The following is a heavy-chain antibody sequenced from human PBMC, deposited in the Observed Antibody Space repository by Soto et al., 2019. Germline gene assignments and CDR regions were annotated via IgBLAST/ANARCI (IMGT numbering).Heavy chain of an antibody. CDR3: ARDKDQYDFWGGALDS. Sequence: QLVESGGGVVQPERSLKLSCTASNFVFSVYSLHWVRQAPGKGLEWVALISYDGCNKYYADSVKGRFTISRDNSKNTLYLQMNSLRREDTAVYYFARDKDQYDFWGGALDSWGQGTLVTVSS. V-gene: IGHV3-30-3*01. J-gene: IGHJ4*02. CDR2: ISYDGCNK. CDR1: NFVFSVYS. D-gene: IGHD3-3*01.